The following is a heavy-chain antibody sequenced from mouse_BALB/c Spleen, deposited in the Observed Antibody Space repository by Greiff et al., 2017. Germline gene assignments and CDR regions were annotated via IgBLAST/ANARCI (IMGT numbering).Heavy chain of an antibody. CDR2: ISSGGSYT. D-gene: IGHD1-1*01. Sequence: VQLKESGGDLVKPGGSLKLSCAASGFTFSSYGMSWVRQTPDKRLEWVATISSGGSYTYYPDSVKGRFTISRDNAKNTLYLQMSSLKSEDTAMYYCARRDYYGSRGDYFDYWGQGTTLTVSS. CDR1: GFTFSSYG. V-gene: IGHV5-6*01. CDR3: ARRDYYGSRGDYFDY. J-gene: IGHJ2*01.